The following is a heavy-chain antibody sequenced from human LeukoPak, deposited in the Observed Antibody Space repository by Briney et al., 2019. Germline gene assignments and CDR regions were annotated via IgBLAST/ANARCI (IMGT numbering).Heavy chain of an antibody. Sequence: GGSLRLSCAASGFTFSSYAMSWVRQAPGKGQEWVSAISGSGGSTYYADSVKGRFTISRDNSKNTLYLQTNSLRAEDTAVYYCAKFAAYYYDSSGYYYFDYWGQGTLVTVSS. J-gene: IGHJ4*02. CDR1: GFTFSSYA. CDR3: AKFAAYYYDSSGYYYFDY. D-gene: IGHD3-22*01. V-gene: IGHV3-23*01. CDR2: ISGSGGST.